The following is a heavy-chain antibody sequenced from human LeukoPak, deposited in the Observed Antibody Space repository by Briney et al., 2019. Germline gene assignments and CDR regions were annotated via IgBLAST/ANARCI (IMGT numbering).Heavy chain of an antibody. D-gene: IGHD3-10*01. J-gene: IGHJ4*02. CDR1: GGSISSSY. V-gene: IGHV4-59*01. Sequence: SETLSLTCTVSGGSISSSYWSWIRQPPGKGLEWIGYISDSGSTNYNPSLKSRVTISVDTSKNQFSLTLSSVTAADVAVYYCARAGDYYVSGSYLGYWGQGTLVTVSS. CDR3: ARAGDYYVSGSYLGY. CDR2: ISDSGST.